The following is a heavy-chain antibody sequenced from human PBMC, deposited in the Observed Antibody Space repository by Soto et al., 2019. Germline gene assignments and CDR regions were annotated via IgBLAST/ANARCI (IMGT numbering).Heavy chain of an antibody. CDR3: ARGGYYYDSSGYYGPPGY. Sequence: GGSLRLSCAASGFTFSSYAMHWVRQAPGKGLEWVAVISYDGSNKYYADSVKGRFTISRDNSKNTLYLQMNSLRAEDTAVYYCARGGYYYDSSGYYGPPGYWGQGTLVTVSS. J-gene: IGHJ4*02. CDR1: GFTFSSYA. D-gene: IGHD3-22*01. CDR2: ISYDGSNK. V-gene: IGHV3-30-3*01.